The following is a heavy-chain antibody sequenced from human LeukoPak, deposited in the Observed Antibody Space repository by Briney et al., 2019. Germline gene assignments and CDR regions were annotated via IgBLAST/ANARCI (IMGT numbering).Heavy chain of an antibody. Sequence: SETLSLTCTVSGGSISGYYWSWIRQPPGKGLEWIGEINHSGSTNYKSSLKSRVTISVDTSKNQFSLKLSSVTAADTAVYYCAKYCGGDCYSLEGGAFDIWGQGTMVTVSS. CDR2: INHSGST. D-gene: IGHD2-21*02. CDR1: GGSISGYY. CDR3: AKYCGGDCYSLEGGAFDI. V-gene: IGHV4-34*01. J-gene: IGHJ3*02.